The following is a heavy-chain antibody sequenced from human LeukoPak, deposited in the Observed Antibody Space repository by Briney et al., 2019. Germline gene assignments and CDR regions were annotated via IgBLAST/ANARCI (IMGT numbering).Heavy chain of an antibody. Sequence: PGRSLRLSCAASGFTVSSNYMGWVRQAPGKGLEWVSVIYSGGTTNYADSVKGRFSISRDNSKNTLYLQMNSLRAEDTALYYCARGPRAPYYGMDVWGQGTTVTVSS. J-gene: IGHJ6*02. CDR3: ARGPRAPYYGMDV. CDR2: IYSGGTT. V-gene: IGHV3-53*01. CDR1: GFTVSSNY.